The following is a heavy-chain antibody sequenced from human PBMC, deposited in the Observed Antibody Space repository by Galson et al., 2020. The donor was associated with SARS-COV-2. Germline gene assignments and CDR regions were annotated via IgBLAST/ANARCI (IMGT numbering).Heavy chain of an antibody. J-gene: IGHJ4*02. Sequence: ASVTVSCKASGYTFSIYYIHWVRQAPGQGLEWLGIINPSVGGTNYAQKFRGRVTMTRDTSTSTVYMELSSLRSEDTAVYYCVREYVTAAGHALDHWGQGTLVIVSS. CDR2: INPSVGGT. CDR3: VREYVTAAGHALDH. CDR1: GYTFSIYY. V-gene: IGHV1-46*01. D-gene: IGHD6-25*01.